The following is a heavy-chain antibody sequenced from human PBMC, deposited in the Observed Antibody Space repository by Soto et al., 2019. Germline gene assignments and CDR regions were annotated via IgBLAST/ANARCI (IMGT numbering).Heavy chain of an antibody. V-gene: IGHV1-58*01. CDR1: GFTFTSSA. CDR2: IVVGSGNT. J-gene: IGHJ4*02. CDR3: ARDADIVVVPPAVTPFDY. D-gene: IGHD2-2*01. Sequence: SVKVSCKASGFTFTSSAVQWVRQARGQRLEWIGWIVVGSGNTNYAQKFQERVTITRDMSTSTAYMELRSLRSDDTAVYYCARDADIVVVPPAVTPFDYWGQGTQVTVSS.